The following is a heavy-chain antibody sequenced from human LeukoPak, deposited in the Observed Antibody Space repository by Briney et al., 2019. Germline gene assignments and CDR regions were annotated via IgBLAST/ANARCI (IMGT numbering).Heavy chain of an antibody. CDR2: ISYDGGNK. V-gene: IGHV3-30*18. D-gene: IGHD4-17*01. Sequence: GRSLRLSCAASGFSFSTSAMHWVRQAPGKGLEWVAVISYDGGNKYYPDSVKGRFTISRDNSKNTLYLQMDSLRTEDTAVYYCAKDDGAHIFDYWGQGTLVTVSS. J-gene: IGHJ4*02. CDR3: AKDDGAHIFDY. CDR1: GFSFSTSA.